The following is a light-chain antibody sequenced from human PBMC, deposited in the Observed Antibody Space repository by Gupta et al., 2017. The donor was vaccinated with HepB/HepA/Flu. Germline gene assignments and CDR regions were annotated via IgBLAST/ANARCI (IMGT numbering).Light chain of an antibody. CDR2: GAS. V-gene: IGKV3-20*01. Sequence: ELVLTQSPGTLSSSPGERATLSCRASKSVSSSYLAWYQQKPGQAPRLLIYGASSRATGIPDRFSGSGSGTDFTLTISRLEPEDFSVYYCQQYGSSLLTFGGGTKVEIK. J-gene: IGKJ4*01. CDR3: QQYGSSLLT. CDR1: KSVSSSY.